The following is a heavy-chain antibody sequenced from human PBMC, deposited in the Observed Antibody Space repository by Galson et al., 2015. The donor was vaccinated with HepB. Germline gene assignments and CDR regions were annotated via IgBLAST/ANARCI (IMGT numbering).Heavy chain of an antibody. CDR3: ASDRHCTSSRCHKKGAFDV. CDR2: FDPEDGEK. V-gene: IGHV1-24*01. J-gene: IGHJ3*01. CDR1: GYSLAEVS. Sequence: SVKVSCKVSGYSLAEVSIYWLRQAPGEGLEWMSAFDPEDGEKIYAQKFLGRFSMTEDTSTDTAYMELRSLRYEDTAVYYCASDRHCTSSRCHKKGAFDVWGQGTMVIVSS. D-gene: IGHD1-1*01.